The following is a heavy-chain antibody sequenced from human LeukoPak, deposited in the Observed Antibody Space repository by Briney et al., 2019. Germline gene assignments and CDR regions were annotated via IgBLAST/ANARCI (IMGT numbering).Heavy chain of an antibody. CDR2: INPRGGTT. CDR3: ARDNLGVVVVPAAISFDI. Sequence: ASVKVSCNASGYAFTTYYVHWVRQAPGQGLEWMGIINPRGGTTSYAQKIQGRVTMTRDASTSTVYMELSSLRSEDTAVYYCARDNLGVVVVPAAISFDIWGQGTMVTVSS. J-gene: IGHJ3*02. D-gene: IGHD2-2*01. CDR1: GYAFTTYY. V-gene: IGHV1-46*01.